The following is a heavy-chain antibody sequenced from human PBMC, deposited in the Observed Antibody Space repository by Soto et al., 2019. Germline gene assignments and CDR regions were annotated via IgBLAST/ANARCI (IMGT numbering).Heavy chain of an antibody. Sequence: QVQLVQSGAEVKEPGASVKVSCKASGYTFVSSGISWVRQAPGQGLEWMGWISPYNGNTNYAQKFQGRVTMTTDTSTSTVYMELMSLGSDDTAGYYCSRDAQKWLVAAFDFWGQGTMVTVSS. CDR2: ISPYNGNT. V-gene: IGHV1-18*01. J-gene: IGHJ3*01. CDR1: GYTFVSSG. CDR3: SRDAQKWLVAAFDF. D-gene: IGHD6-19*01.